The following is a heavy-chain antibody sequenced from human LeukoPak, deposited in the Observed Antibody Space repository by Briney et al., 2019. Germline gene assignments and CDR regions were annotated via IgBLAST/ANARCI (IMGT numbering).Heavy chain of an antibody. V-gene: IGHV1-2*02. J-gene: IGHJ5*02. Sequence: ASVKVSCKASGYTFTDYPVHWVRQAPGQGLEWMGRINPNSGGTHYAQKFQGRVTMARDPSITTVFMELSGLTSDDTAVYYCAITYYGLWNHYYADWFGPWGQRTLVTVSS. CDR1: GYTFTDYP. D-gene: IGHD3-3*01. CDR3: AITYYGLWNHYYADWFGP. CDR2: INPNSGGT.